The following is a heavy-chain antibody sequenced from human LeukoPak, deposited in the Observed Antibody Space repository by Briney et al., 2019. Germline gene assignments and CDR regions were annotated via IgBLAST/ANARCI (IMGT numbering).Heavy chain of an antibody. D-gene: IGHD2-8*01. Sequence: PSETLSLTCTVSGGSISSSSYYWGWIRQPPGKGLEWIGSIYYSGSTYYNPSLKSRVTISVDTSKNQFSLKLSSVTAADTAVYYCARDSLYDSPYYFDYWGQGTLATVSS. CDR1: GGSISSSSYY. CDR2: IYYSGST. CDR3: ARDSLYDSPYYFDY. V-gene: IGHV4-39*02. J-gene: IGHJ4*02.